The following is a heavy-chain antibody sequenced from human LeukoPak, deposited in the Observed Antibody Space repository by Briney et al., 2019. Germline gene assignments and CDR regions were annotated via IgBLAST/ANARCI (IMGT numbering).Heavy chain of an antibody. CDR1: GGSISGYY. CDR2: IYSSGIT. J-gene: IGHJ4*02. CDR3: ARGYDFWSGYYFDY. V-gene: IGHV4-59*01. D-gene: IGHD3-3*01. Sequence: SETLSLTCTVSGGSISGYYWSWIRQPPGEGREWIGYIYSSGITNYNPSLKSRVTISVDTSKNQFSLKLSSVTAADTAVYYCARGYDFWSGYYFDYWGQGTLVTVSS.